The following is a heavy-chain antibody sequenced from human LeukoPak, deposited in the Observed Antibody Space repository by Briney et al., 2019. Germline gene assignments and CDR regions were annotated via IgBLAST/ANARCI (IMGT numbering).Heavy chain of an antibody. V-gene: IGHV4-28*01. D-gene: IGHD2-15*01. CDR2: IYYSGNT. CDR1: GYSISSSNW. CDR3: ARKKWSMNDAFDI. Sequence: SETLSLTCAVSGYSISSSNWWGWIRQPPGKGLEWIGYIYYSGNTYYNPSLKSRVTMSVDTSKNQFSLKLSSVTAVDTAVYYCARKKWSMNDAFDIWGQGTMVTVSS. J-gene: IGHJ3*02.